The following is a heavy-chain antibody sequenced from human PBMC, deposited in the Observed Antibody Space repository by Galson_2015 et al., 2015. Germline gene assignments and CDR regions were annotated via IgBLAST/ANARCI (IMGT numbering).Heavy chain of an antibody. J-gene: IGHJ6*02. CDR1: GYSFTSYW. D-gene: IGHD5-18*01. CDR3: ARGSVDTAMVGYYYYGMDV. V-gene: IGHV5-10-1*01. CDR2: IDPSDSYT. Sequence: QSGAEVTKPGESLRISCKGSGYSFTSYWISWVRQMPGKGLEWMGRIDPSDSYTNYSPSFQGHVTISADKSISTAYLQWSSLKASDTAMYYCARGSVDTAMVGYYYYGMDVWGQGTTVTVSS.